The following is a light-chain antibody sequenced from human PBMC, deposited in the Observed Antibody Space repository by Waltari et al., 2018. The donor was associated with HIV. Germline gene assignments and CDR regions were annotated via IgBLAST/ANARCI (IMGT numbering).Light chain of an antibody. CDR2: KDT. Sequence: SYELTQPPSASVSPGQTARIPCSGDALPQQYAYWYQQKPGQAPVLVIYKDTERPSGIPERFSGSSSGTTVTLTISGVQAEDEADYYCQSADSSGTVVFGGGTKLTVL. CDR1: ALPQQY. CDR3: QSADSSGTVV. J-gene: IGLJ2*01. V-gene: IGLV3-25*03.